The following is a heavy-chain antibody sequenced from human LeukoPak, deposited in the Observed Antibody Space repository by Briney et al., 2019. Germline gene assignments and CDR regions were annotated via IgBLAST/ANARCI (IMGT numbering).Heavy chain of an antibody. Sequence: ASVTVSCKASGGTFSSYAISWVRQAPGQGREWMGRIIPIFGTANYAQKFQGRVTITADKSTSTAYMELSSLRSEDTAVYYCARDTWLQLDYWGQGTLVTVSS. CDR3: ARDTWLQLDY. J-gene: IGHJ4*02. V-gene: IGHV1-69*06. CDR1: GGTFSSYA. CDR2: IIPIFGTA. D-gene: IGHD5-24*01.